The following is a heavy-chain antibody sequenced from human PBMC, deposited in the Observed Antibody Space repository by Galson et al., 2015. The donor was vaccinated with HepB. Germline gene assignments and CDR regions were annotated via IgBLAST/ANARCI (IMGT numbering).Heavy chain of an antibody. V-gene: IGHV6-1*01. J-gene: IGHJ5*02. CDR3: AREGQVLRYQVYNWFDP. Sequence: CAISGDSVSSHSAAWNWIRQSPSRGLEWLGRTYYRSRWYNDYAVSVKSRITINPDTSKNQFSLQLNSVTPEDTAVYYCAREGQVLRYQVYNWFDPWGQGTLVTVSS. CDR2: TYYRSRWYN. CDR1: GDSVSSHSAA. D-gene: IGHD2-2*01.